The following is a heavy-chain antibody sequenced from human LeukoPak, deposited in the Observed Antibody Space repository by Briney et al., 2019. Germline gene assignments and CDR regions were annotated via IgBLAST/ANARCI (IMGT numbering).Heavy chain of an antibody. CDR1: GGSISSYY. D-gene: IGHD3-10*01. V-gene: IGHV4-59*08. CDR2: IYYSGST. Sequence: SETLSLTCTVSGGSISSYYWSWLRQPPGKGLEWIGYIYYSGSTNYNPSLKSRVTISVDTSKNQFSLKLSSVTAADTAVYYCASSYGSGSYHGDYYYGMDVWGQGTTVTVSS. J-gene: IGHJ6*02. CDR3: ASSYGSGSYHGDYYYGMDV.